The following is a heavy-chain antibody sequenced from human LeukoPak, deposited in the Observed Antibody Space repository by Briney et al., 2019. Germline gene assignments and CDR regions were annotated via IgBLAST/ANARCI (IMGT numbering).Heavy chain of an antibody. CDR2: ISAKNGDT. D-gene: IGHD3-3*02. V-gene: IGHV1-18*03. CDR1: GYSFINYG. J-gene: IGHJ5*02. CDR3: AKERGPYNQFWSGSDL. Sequence: ASVKVSCKASGYSFINYGLTWVRQAPGQGLEWMGWISAKNGDTKYMDKFEGRVTMTTDASTSTVSLEVRGLTSEDMAIYYCAKERGPYNQFWSGSDLLGQGTLVIV.